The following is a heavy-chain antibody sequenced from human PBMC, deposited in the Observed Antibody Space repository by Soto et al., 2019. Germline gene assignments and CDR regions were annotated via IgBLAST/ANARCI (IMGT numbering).Heavy chain of an antibody. CDR3: AGAPNWNWGWFDP. CDR2: IYYSGST. CDR1: GGSISSYY. Sequence: PSETLSLTCTVSGGSISSYYWSWIRQPPGKGLEWIGYIYYSGSTNYNPSLKSRVTISVDTSKNQFSLKLSSVTAADTAVYYCAGAPNWNWGWFDPWGQGTLVTVSS. J-gene: IGHJ5*02. V-gene: IGHV4-59*08. D-gene: IGHD1-7*01.